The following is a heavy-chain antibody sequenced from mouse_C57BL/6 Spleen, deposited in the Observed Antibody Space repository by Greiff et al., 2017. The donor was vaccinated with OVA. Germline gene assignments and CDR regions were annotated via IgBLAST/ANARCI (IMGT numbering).Heavy chain of an antibody. CDR1: GYTFTSYW. J-gene: IGHJ4*01. V-gene: IGHV1-52*01. CDR2: IDPSDSET. Sequence: VQLQQPGAELVRPGSSVKLSCKASGYTFTSYWMHWVKQRPIQGLEWIGNIDPSDSETHYNQKFKDKATLTVDKSSSTAYMQLSSLTSEDSAVYYCARGDYPLAMDYWGQGTSVTVSS. CDR3: ARGDYPLAMDY. D-gene: IGHD2-4*01.